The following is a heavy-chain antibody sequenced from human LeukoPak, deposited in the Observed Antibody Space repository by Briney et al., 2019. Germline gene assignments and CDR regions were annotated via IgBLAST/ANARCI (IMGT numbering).Heavy chain of an antibody. V-gene: IGHV3-74*01. Sequence: PGGSLRLSCAASGFTFSSYWMHWVRQAPGKGLVWVSRINTDGSSTSYADPVKGRFSISRDNAKNTLYLQMNSLRAEDTAVYYCAREYYDFWSGYAHWYFDLWGRGTLVTVSS. CDR1: GFTFSSYW. CDR3: AREYYDFWSGYAHWYFDL. D-gene: IGHD3-3*01. CDR2: INTDGSST. J-gene: IGHJ2*01.